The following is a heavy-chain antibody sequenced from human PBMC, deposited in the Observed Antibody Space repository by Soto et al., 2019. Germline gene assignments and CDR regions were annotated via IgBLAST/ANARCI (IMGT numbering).Heavy chain of an antibody. CDR1: GGSFSGYY. CDR2: INHSGST. D-gene: IGHD1-1*01. J-gene: IGHJ6*03. CDR3: VRAAGLGSGTGYYYYYYMDV. Sequence: SETLSLTCAVYGGSFSGYYWSWIRQPPGKGLEWIGEINHSGSTNYNPSLKSRVSISVDTSKNQFSLKLSSVTAADTAVYYCVRAAGLGSGTGYYYYYYMDVWGKGTTVTVSS. V-gene: IGHV4-34*01.